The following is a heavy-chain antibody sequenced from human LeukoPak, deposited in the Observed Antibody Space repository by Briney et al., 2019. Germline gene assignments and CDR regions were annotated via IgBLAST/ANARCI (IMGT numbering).Heavy chain of an antibody. CDR2: IKQDGSEK. CDR1: GFTFSSYW. CDR3: AKATGYLL. D-gene: IGHD1-14*01. J-gene: IGHJ4*02. Sequence: GGSLRLSCAASGFTFSSYWMSWVRQAPGKGLEWVANIKQDGSEKYYVDSVKGRFTISRDNSENTLFLRMNSLRAEDTAVYYCAKATGYLLWGQGTLVTVSS. V-gene: IGHV3-7*03.